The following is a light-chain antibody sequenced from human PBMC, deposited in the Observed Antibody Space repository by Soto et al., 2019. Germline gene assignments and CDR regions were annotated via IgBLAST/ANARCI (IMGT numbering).Light chain of an antibody. CDR3: QCYDSSLSAVV. Sequence: QSVLTQPPSVSGAPGQRVTISCTGSSSNIGAGYDVHWYQHLPGTAPKLLIYGNTNRPSGVPDRFSGSKSGTSASLAITVLQAEDEADYYCQCYDSSLSAVVFGGGTQVTVL. CDR1: SSNIGAGYD. J-gene: IGLJ2*01. V-gene: IGLV1-40*01. CDR2: GNT.